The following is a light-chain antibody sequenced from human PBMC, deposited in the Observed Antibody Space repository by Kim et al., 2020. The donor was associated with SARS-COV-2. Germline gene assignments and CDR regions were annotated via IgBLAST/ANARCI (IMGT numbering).Light chain of an antibody. V-gene: IGLV1-44*01. Sequence: QSVLTQPPSASGTPGQRVTISCSGSSSNIGSNTVNWYQQLPGTAPKLLIYSNNQRPSGVPDRFSGSKSGTSASLAISGLQSEDEADYYCAAGRVFGG. CDR1: SSNIGSNT. CDR2: SNN. CDR3: AAGRV. J-gene: IGLJ3*02.